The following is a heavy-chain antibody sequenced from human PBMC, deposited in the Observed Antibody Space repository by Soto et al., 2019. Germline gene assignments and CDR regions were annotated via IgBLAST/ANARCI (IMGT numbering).Heavy chain of an antibody. CDR1: GYTFTSYG. Sequence: GASVKVCCKASGYTFTSYGISWVRQAPGQGLEWMGWISAYNGNTNYAQKLQGRVTMTTDTSTSTAYMELRSLRSDDTAVYYCARYGPVYYYGSGTNNWFDPWGQGTLVTVSS. CDR2: ISAYNGNT. V-gene: IGHV1-18*01. CDR3: ARYGPVYYYGSGTNNWFDP. D-gene: IGHD3-10*01. J-gene: IGHJ5*02.